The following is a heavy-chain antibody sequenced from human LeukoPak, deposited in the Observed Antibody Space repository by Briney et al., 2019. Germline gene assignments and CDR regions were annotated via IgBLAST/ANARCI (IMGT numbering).Heavy chain of an antibody. D-gene: IGHD5-12*01. Sequence: PGGSLRLSCVVSRFPFSIYEMNWVRQAPGKGLEWVSNIHSSGTVKYYSDSVKGRFSISRGNAKSSLYLQMNRLRVEDTAVYYCALLTVASDFDYWGQGALVTVSS. CDR1: RFPFSIYE. J-gene: IGHJ4*02. CDR3: ALLTVASDFDY. V-gene: IGHV3-48*03. CDR2: IHSSGTVK.